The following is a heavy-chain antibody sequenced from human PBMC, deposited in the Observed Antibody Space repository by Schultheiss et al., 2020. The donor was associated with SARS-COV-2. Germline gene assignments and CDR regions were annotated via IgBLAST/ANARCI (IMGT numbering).Heavy chain of an antibody. CDR3: ARATYYYDSSGYYFHYGMDV. CDR2: IYHSGNT. CDR1: GGSISSSNW. Sequence: SETLSLTCAVSGGSISSSNWWSWVRQPPGKGLEWIGEIYHSGNTNYNPSLKSRVTISVDKSKNQFSLKLSSVTAADTAVYYCARATYYYDSSGYYFHYGMDVWGQGTTVTVSS. J-gene: IGHJ6*02. V-gene: IGHV4-4*02. D-gene: IGHD3-22*01.